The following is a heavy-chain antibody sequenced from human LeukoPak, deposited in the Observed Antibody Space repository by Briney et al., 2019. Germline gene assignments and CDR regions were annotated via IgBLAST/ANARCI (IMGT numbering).Heavy chain of an antibody. Sequence: SETLSLTCAVYGGSFSGYYWSWIRQPPGKGLEWIGEINHSGSTNYNPSLKSRVTISVDTSKNQFSLKLSSVTAADTAVYYCARLSTLVQGIVTHLIFDNWGQGTLVTVSS. V-gene: IGHV4-34*01. J-gene: IGHJ4*02. CDR2: INHSGST. D-gene: IGHD3-10*01. CDR1: GGSFSGYY. CDR3: ARLSTLVQGIVTHLIFDN.